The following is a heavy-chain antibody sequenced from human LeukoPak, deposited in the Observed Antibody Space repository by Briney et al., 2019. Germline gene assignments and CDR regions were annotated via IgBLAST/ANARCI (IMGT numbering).Heavy chain of an antibody. CDR3: ARVAVRRLLIVVVPAATLDY. J-gene: IGHJ4*02. D-gene: IGHD2-2*01. CDR1: GFTFSSYD. V-gene: IGHV3-21*01. CDR2: IRPSGDNT. Sequence: GGSLRLSCAASGFTFSSYDMTWVRQAPGRGLEWVSSIRPSGDNTYYGDSVKGRFTISRDNAKNSLYLQMNSLRAEDTAVYYCARVAVRRLLIVVVPAATLDYWGQGTLVTVSS.